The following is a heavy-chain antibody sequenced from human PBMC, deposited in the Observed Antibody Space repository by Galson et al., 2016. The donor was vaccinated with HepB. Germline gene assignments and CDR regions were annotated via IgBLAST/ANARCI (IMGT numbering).Heavy chain of an antibody. J-gene: IGHJ5*02. Sequence: PALVKPTQTLTLTCTFSGFSLSTTGMRVGWIRQPPGKALEWLARIDWDDEKFYSTSLKTRLTISKDTSNNQVVLIMTNVDPVDTATYYCARMEEDYTGNNWFDPWGQGTLVIVSS. CDR3: ARMEEDYTGNNWFDP. CDR1: GFSLSTTGMR. CDR2: IDWDDEK. D-gene: IGHD4-23*01. V-gene: IGHV2-70*04.